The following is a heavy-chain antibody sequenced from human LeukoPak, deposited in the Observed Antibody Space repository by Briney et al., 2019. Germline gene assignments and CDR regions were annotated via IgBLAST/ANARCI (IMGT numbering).Heavy chain of an antibody. V-gene: IGHV4-59*01. CDR1: GGSISNYY. D-gene: IGHD4-17*01. CDR2: IFYTGIS. J-gene: IGHJ6*03. Sequence: SETLSLTCTVSGGSISNYYWSWIRQPPGKGLEWIGYIFYTGISKYNPSLKSRVSISIDTFKKQFALKLSSVTAADTDVYFCATLYGDYGNHYYMDVWGKGTTVTVSS. CDR3: ATLYGDYGNHYYMDV.